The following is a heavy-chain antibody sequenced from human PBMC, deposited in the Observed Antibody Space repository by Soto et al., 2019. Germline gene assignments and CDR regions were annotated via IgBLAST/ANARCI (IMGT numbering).Heavy chain of an antibody. Sequence: SVKVSCKASGGTFSSYAISWVRQAPGQGLEWMGGIIPIFGTANYAQKFQGRVTITADESTSTAYMELSSLRSEDTAVYYCARDGPPGYCSSTSCYGGGYYYYGMDVWGQGTTVTVYS. CDR3: ARDGPPGYCSSTSCYGGGYYYYGMDV. D-gene: IGHD2-2*01. J-gene: IGHJ6*02. CDR2: IIPIFGTA. V-gene: IGHV1-69*13. CDR1: GGTFSSYA.